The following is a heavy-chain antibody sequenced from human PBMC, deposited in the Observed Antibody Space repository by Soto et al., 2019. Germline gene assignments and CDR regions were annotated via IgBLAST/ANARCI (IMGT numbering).Heavy chain of an antibody. CDR1: GFTFRSYS. CDR3: AKALGGSSVPFDY. Sequence: XGSQRLSCAASGFTFRSYSMSWVRQDPGKGLEWVSAISGSGGSTYYADSVKGRFTISRDNSKNTLYLQMNSLRAEDTAVYYCAKALGGSSVPFDYWGQGTLVTVS. J-gene: IGHJ4*02. V-gene: IGHV3-23*01. CDR2: ISGSGGST. D-gene: IGHD2-15*01.